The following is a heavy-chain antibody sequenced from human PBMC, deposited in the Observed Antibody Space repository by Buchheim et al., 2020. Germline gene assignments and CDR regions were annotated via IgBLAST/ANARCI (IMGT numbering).Heavy chain of an antibody. D-gene: IGHD3-16*01. Sequence: QVHLVESGGGVVQPGRSPRLSCAASGFTFSNYGMHWVRQAPGKGLEWVAVIWYDGSNKYYTDSVKGRFTISRDNSRNTLYLQVNSLRAGDTAVYYCAREEDGGVDYWGQGTL. V-gene: IGHV3-33*01. J-gene: IGHJ4*02. CDR1: GFTFSNYG. CDR2: IWYDGSNK. CDR3: AREEDGGVDY.